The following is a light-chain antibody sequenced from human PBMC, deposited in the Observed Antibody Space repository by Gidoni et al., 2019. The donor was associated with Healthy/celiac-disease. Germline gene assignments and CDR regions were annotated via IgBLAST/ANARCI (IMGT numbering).Light chain of an antibody. CDR1: QSVNNN. CDR2: GAS. CDR3: QQYTNWPPIT. V-gene: IGKV3-15*01. J-gene: IGKJ5*01. Sequence: EIVMTQSPATLSVSPGERATLSCRASQSVNNNLAWYQQKPGQAPRLLIYGASTSATGIPARFRGSGSGTEFTLTFSSMQSEDSAVYYCQQYTNWPPITFGQGTRLEI.